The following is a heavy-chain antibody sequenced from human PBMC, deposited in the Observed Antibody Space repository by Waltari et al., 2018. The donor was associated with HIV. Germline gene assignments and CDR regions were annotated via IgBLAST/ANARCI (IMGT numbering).Heavy chain of an antibody. CDR2: ISGSGGST. J-gene: IGHJ6*02. Sequence: EVRLLESGGGLVQPGGSLRLSCAASGFTFSSDAMSWVRQAPGKGLGWVSAISGSGGSTYYADAVKGRFTIARDNSKNTLYLQMNSRRAEDTAVYYCAKGCGSGYYDYGMDVWGQGTTVTVSS. CDR3: AKGCGSGYYDYGMDV. V-gene: IGHV3-23*01. CDR1: GFTFSSDA. D-gene: IGHD2-21*01.